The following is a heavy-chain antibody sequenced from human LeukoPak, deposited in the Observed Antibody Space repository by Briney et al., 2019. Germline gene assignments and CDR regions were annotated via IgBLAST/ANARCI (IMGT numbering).Heavy chain of an antibody. CDR3: AIHPSDSSGYFSY. CDR2: IDTKTGNP. V-gene: IGHV7-4-1*02. J-gene: IGHJ4*02. Sequence: ASVKVSCKASGYTFSSCAINWVRQAPGQGLEYMGWIDTKTGNPTYAQGFTGRFVFFLDTSVSTAYLQISSLKAEDTAVYYCAIHPSDSSGYFSYWGQGALVTVSS. D-gene: IGHD3-22*01. CDR1: GYTFSSCA.